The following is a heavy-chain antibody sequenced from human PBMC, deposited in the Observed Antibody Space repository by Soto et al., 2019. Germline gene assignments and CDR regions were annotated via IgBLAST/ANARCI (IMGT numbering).Heavy chain of an antibody. CDR3: ARTMVRGVMTLQHFYYMDV. CDR2: ISSSGSTI. V-gene: IGHV3-11*01. CDR1: GFTFSDYY. Sequence: QVQLVESGGGLVKPGGSLRLSCAASGFTFSDYYMSWIRQAPGKGLEWVSYISSSGSTIYYADSVKGRFTISRDNAKNSLYLQMNSLRAEDTAVYYCARTMVRGVMTLQHFYYMDVWGKGTTVTVSS. D-gene: IGHD3-10*01. J-gene: IGHJ6*03.